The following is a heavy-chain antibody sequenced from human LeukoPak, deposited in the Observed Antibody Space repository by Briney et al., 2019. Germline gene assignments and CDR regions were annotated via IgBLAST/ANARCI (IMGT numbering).Heavy chain of an antibody. D-gene: IGHD3-22*01. CDR1: GYTFTSYG. J-gene: IGHJ4*02. V-gene: IGHV1-18*01. CDR3: ARGAMIVVVTTTGFGY. CDR2: ISAYNGNT. Sequence: GASVKVSCKASGYTFTSYGISWVRQAPGQGLEWMGWISAYNGNTNYAQKLQGRVTMTTDTSTSTAYMELRSLRSDDTAVYYCARGAMIVVVTTTGFGYWGQGTLVTVSS.